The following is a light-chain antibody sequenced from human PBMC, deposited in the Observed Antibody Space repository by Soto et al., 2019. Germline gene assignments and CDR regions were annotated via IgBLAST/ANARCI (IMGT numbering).Light chain of an antibody. Sequence: EVVLTQSPATLSLSPGERATLSCRASQSVSSYLAWYQQKPGQAPWLLIYDASSRATGIPARFSGSGSGTDFTLTISRLEPEDFAVYYCQQRSIWPFTFGPGAKVDIK. V-gene: IGKV3-11*01. CDR3: QQRSIWPFT. J-gene: IGKJ3*01. CDR1: QSVSSY. CDR2: DAS.